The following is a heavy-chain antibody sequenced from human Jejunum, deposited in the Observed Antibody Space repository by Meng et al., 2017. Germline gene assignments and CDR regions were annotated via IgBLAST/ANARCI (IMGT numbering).Heavy chain of an antibody. CDR2: IQYIGSA. Sequence: QVQLQESGPGLVKPSQTLSLTCTVSGGSISGGDYYWSWIRQPPGKGLEWIGYIQYIGSAFFHPSFKSRAAISVDTSNNQFSLKLNSVTAGDTAVYYCARERWEYFESSGFDSWGQGTLVTVSS. V-gene: IGHV4-30-4*01. CDR3: ARERWEYFESSGFDS. CDR1: GGSISGGDYY. D-gene: IGHD3-22*01. J-gene: IGHJ4*02.